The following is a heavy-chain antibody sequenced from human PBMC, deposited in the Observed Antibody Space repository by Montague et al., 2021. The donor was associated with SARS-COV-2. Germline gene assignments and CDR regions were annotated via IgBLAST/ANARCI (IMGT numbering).Heavy chain of an antibody. CDR1: GDSVSSNTVA. CDR2: TYYRSKWYN. Sequence: CAISGDSVSSNTVAWNWFRQSPSRGLEWLGRTYYRSKWYNDYAVSMQSRVTISIDTSKNQFSLKLSSVTAADTAVYYCARDDIVLQGVTKGMDVWGQGTTVTVSS. CDR3: ARDDIVLQGVTKGMDV. D-gene: IGHD3-10*01. J-gene: IGHJ6*02. V-gene: IGHV6-1*01.